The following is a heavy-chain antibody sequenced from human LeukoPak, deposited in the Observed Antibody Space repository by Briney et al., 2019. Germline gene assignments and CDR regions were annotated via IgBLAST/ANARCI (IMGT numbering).Heavy chain of an antibody. CDR3: ARGGRTMSDY. CDR1: GFTFSSYW. D-gene: IGHD1/OR15-1a*01. Sequence: GGSLRLSCTASGFTFSSYWMTCVRQAPGKGLEWVANIKQDGSESYYVDSVKGRFTVSRDNAKNSLYLQMNSLRAEDTAVYYCARGGRTMSDYWGQGSLVTVSS. CDR2: IKQDGSES. J-gene: IGHJ4*02. V-gene: IGHV3-7*01.